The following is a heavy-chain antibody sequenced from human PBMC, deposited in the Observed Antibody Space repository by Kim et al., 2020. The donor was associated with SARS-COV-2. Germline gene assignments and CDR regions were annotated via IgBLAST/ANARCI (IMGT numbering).Heavy chain of an antibody. D-gene: IGHD3-22*01. J-gene: IGHJ6*02. CDR2: IKRDGSEK. CDR1: GFMFSDYW. Sequence: GGSLRLSCAASGFMFSDYWMSWVRQAPGKGLEWVAIIKRDGSEKHYVDSVRVGFTISRDNTERSVFLQMNSLRAEDTAVYYCVRDVPYYYDKKSDFGLDVWGQGTTVTVSS. CDR3: VRDVPYYYDKKSDFGLDV. V-gene: IGHV3-7*03.